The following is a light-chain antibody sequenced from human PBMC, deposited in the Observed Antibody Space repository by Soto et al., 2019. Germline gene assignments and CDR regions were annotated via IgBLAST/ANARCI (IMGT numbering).Light chain of an antibody. Sequence: QSVPTQPASVSGSPGQSITISCTGTSSDIGGYNYVSWYQQHPGKAPKLIIYEVSNRPSGVSDRFSGSKSGSTASLTISGLQAEDEGDYYCSAYTTSTPVFGGGTQLTVL. CDR2: EVS. V-gene: IGLV2-14*01. J-gene: IGLJ2*01. CDR3: SAYTTSTPV. CDR1: SSDIGGYNY.